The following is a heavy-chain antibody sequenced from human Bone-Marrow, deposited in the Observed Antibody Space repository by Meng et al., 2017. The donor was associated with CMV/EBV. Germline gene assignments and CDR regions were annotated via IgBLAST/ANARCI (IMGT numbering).Heavy chain of an antibody. Sequence: SVKVSCKASGGTFSSYAVSWVRQAPGQGLEWMGGIIPIFGTRNYAQKFQGRLSITTGESTSAAYMELRSLRSEDTAVYYCVRGRGDTVGPRHYYYELDAWGQGTTVTVSS. CDR2: IIPIFGTR. CDR1: GGTFSSYA. V-gene: IGHV1-69*05. D-gene: IGHD4-23*01. J-gene: IGHJ6*02. CDR3: VRGRGDTVGPRHYYYELDA.